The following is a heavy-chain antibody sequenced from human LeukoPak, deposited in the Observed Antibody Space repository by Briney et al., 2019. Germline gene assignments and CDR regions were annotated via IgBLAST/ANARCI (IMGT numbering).Heavy chain of an antibody. D-gene: IGHD6-19*01. CDR1: GYIFTGHY. CDR3: ARERSGWFFSN. CDR2: INPNSGGT. V-gene: IGHV1-2*02. J-gene: IGHJ4*02. Sequence: ASVKVSCKASGYIFTGHYMHWVRQAPGQGLEWMGWINPNSGGTKYAQKFQGRVTMARDTSTSTAYMDLRSLRSDDTAVYYCARERSGWFFSNWGQGTLVTVSS.